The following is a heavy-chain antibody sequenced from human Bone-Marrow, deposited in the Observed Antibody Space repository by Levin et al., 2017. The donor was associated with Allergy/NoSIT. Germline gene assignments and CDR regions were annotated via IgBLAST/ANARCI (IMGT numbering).Heavy chain of an antibody. V-gene: IGHV1-2*02. J-gene: IGHJ4*02. CDR1: GYTFTGYY. D-gene: IGHD3-22*01. Sequence: GGSLRLSCKASGYTFTGYYMHWVRQAPGQGLEWMGWINPNSGGTNYAQKFQGRVTMTRDTSISTAYMELSRLRSDDTAVYYCARGSYYYDSSGFTPPDGWGQGTLVTVSS. CDR2: INPNSGGT. CDR3: ARGSYYYDSSGFTPPDG.